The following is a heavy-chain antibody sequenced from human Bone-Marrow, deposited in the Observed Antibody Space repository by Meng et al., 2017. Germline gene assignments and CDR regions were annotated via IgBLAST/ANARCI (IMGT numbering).Heavy chain of an antibody. CDR3: ARDGGDYSYYFDY. CDR1: GYTFPSYG. CDR2: ISAYNGNT. Sequence: VPRVQPGTGRKRPGAPVKASCKASGYTFPSYGISWVRQAPGQGLEWMGWISAYNGNTNYAQKLQDRVTMTTDTSTSTAYMELRSLRSDDTAVYYCARDGGDYSYYFDYWGQGTLVTVSS. D-gene: IGHD4-17*01. V-gene: IGHV1-18*01. J-gene: IGHJ4*02.